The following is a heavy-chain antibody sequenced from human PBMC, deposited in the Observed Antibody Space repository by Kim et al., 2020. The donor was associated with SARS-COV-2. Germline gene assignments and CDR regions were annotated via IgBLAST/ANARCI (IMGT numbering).Heavy chain of an antibody. CDR3: ARVGRYSGPHSFDY. V-gene: IGHV1-18*01. D-gene: IGHD5-12*01. J-gene: IGHJ4*02. Sequence: AQKLQGRVTMTTDTSTSTAYMELRSLRSDDTAVYYCARVGRYSGPHSFDYWGQGTLVTVSS.